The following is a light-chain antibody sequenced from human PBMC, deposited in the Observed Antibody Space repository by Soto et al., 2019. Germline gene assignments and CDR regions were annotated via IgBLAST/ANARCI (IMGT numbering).Light chain of an antibody. Sequence: VLTQSPATLSLSPGEGATLSCRASQSVSNYLAWSQQKPGQAPSLLLYAASNRATAIPPSFSGSGPRTLFTRAISSLEPEGCGVYYCQQRSNGCCTVGPGTKADGK. CDR1: QSVSNY. V-gene: IGKV3-11*01. CDR2: AAS. CDR3: QQRSNGCCT. J-gene: IGKJ3*01.